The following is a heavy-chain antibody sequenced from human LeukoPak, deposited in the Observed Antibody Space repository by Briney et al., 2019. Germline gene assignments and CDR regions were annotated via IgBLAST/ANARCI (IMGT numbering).Heavy chain of an antibody. D-gene: IGHD3-16*01. V-gene: IGHV4-34*01. Sequence: SETLSLTCAVYGGSFSGYYWSWIRQPPGKGLEWIGEINHSGSTNYNPSLKSRVTISVDTSKNQFSLKLSSVTAADTAVYYCARGRDYDYVWGSYPRLRGHYLDYWGQGTLVTVSS. J-gene: IGHJ4*02. CDR3: ARGRDYDYVWGSYPRLRGHYLDY. CDR1: GGSFSGYY. CDR2: INHSGST.